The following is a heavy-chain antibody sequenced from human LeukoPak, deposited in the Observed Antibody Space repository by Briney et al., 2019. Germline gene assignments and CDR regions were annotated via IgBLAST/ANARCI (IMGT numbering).Heavy chain of an antibody. Sequence: GSLRLSCAASGFTFSDSGMSWVRQAPGKGLEWVSVTSSGGNTYYADSVKGRFTISRDNSKNTLYLQMNSLRAEDTAVYYCARDLNYWGRGTLVTVSS. CDR2: TSSGGNT. J-gene: IGHJ4*02. CDR3: ARDLNY. V-gene: IGHV3-66*01. CDR1: GFTFSDSG.